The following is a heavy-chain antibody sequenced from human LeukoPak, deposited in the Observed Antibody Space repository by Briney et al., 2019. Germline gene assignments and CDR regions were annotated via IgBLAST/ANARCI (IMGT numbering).Heavy chain of an antibody. D-gene: IGHD3-16*02. CDR2: IYYSGST. V-gene: IGHV4-59*01. Sequence: SETLSHTCTVCGGSISSYYWSWVRQPPGKGLEWIGYIYYSGSTNYNPSLKSRVTISVDTSKNQFSLKLSSVTAADTAVYYCARLRGYRYTLDYWGQGTLVTVSS. CDR1: GGSISSYY. CDR3: ARLRGYRYTLDY. J-gene: IGHJ4*02.